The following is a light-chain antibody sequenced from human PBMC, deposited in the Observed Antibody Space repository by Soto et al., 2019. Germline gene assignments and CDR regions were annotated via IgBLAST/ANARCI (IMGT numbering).Light chain of an antibody. CDR3: TAYVGIDIRV. CDR2: EVT. V-gene: IGLV2-8*01. CDR1: SSDVGAYKY. Sequence: QSALTQPPSASGSPGQSVTISCTGTSSDVGAYKYVSWYQQYPGKAPKLMIYEVTKRPSGVPDRFSGSKSGNTASLTVSGLQAEDEADSYCTAYVGIDIRVFGGGTKVTVL. J-gene: IGLJ3*02.